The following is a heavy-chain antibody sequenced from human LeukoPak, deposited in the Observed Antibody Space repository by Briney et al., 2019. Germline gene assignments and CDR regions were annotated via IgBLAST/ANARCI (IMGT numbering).Heavy chain of an antibody. CDR1: GYTFTGYY. J-gene: IGHJ4*02. D-gene: IGHD3-22*01. Sequence: ASVKVSCKASGYTFTGYYMHWVRQAPGQGLEWMGWINPNSGGTNYAQKFQGRVTMTRDTSISTAYMELGRLRSDDTAVYYCASITYYYDSSGYYSNPFDYWGQGTLVTVSS. CDR3: ASITYYYDSSGYYSNPFDY. V-gene: IGHV1-2*02. CDR2: INPNSGGT.